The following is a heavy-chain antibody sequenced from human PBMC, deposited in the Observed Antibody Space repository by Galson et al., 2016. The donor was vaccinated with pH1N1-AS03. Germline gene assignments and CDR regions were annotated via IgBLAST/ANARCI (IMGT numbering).Heavy chain of an antibody. J-gene: IGHJ3*02. V-gene: IGHV4-39*07. Sequence: ETLSLTCTVSGDSLNSKIHYWAWIRQPPGKGLEWIGSLYYDGHTNYNPSLKSRISMSVDTSKNQLSLILNSVTAADTALYFCARVPDGDYFGMLDTPQNAFEIWGQGTMVIVSS. CDR2: LYYDGHT. CDR1: GDSLNSKIHY. D-gene: IGHD3-3*01. CDR3: ARVPDGDYFGMLDTPQNAFEI.